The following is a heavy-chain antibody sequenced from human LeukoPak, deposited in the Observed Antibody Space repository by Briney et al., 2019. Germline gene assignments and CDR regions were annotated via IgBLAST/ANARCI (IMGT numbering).Heavy chain of an antibody. V-gene: IGHV3-48*01. CDR1: GFSHCGLM. CDR2: IGTNGNTI. Sequence: GGSLRLSCGASGFSHCGLMKLWLRQAPGKGLEWVSFIGTNGNTIYYADSVKGRFTVSRDNAKNSLYLQMNSLRAEDTAVYYCARDQWLDYWGQGTLVTVSS. J-gene: IGHJ4*02. D-gene: IGHD6-19*01. CDR3: ARDQWLDY.